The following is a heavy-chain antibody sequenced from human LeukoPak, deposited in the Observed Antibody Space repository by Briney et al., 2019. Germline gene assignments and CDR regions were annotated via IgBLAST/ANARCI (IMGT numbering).Heavy chain of an antibody. J-gene: IGHJ5*02. D-gene: IGHD6-13*01. CDR2: IRYDGSNK. Sequence: QSGGSLRLSCAASGFTFSSYGMHWVRQAPGKGLEWVAFIRYDGSNKYYADSVKGRFTISRDNSKNTLYLQMNSLRAEDTAVYYCAKDKRVAASRWFDPWGQGTLVTVSS. CDR3: AKDKRVAASRWFDP. V-gene: IGHV3-30*02. CDR1: GFTFSSYG.